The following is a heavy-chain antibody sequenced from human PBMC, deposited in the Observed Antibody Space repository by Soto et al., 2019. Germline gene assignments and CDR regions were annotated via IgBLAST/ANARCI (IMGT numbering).Heavy chain of an antibody. CDR2: IYWDDDK. CDR3: VRSDSATGTTFGY. V-gene: IGHV2-5*02. D-gene: IGHD1-1*01. CDR1: GFSLSSSGVG. Sequence: QITLKESGPTQVKPTQTLTLTCTVSGFSLSSSGVGVGWIRQPPGKALEWLALIYWDDDKRYSPSLKTRVTVTRATAKNQVVRTVTDMDPADTATYYCVRSDSATGTTFGYWGQGILVTVPS. J-gene: IGHJ4*02.